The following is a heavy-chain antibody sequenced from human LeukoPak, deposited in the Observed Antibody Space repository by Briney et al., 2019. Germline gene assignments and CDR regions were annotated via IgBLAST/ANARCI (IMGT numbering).Heavy chain of an antibody. Sequence: GGSLRLSCAASGFTFSSYAMNWVRQAPGKGLEWVSSISSSSSHIYYADSVKGRFTISRDNTRNSLYLQMNSLRAEDMAVYYCARGYCGGDCYGDWGQGTLVTVSS. V-gene: IGHV3-21*01. D-gene: IGHD2-21*02. CDR3: ARGYCGGDCYGD. CDR2: ISSSSSHI. J-gene: IGHJ1*01. CDR1: GFTFSSYA.